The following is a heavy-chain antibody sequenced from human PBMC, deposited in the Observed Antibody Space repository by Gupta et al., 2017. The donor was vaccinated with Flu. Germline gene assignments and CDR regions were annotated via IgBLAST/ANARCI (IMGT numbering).Heavy chain of an antibody. Sequence: QVPLQESGPVLLTPTEPLTLPCTVSGFPLRNVRMGVTWIGQPPGKAVESLPHILSNDEKAYSTALKSSLTISKHTSKSQLVLTMTNMDPADTATYYCAPISYSSSSRPGAYYNDGSNVWRHGYTHTASS. CDR2: ILSNDEK. V-gene: IGHV2-26*01. CDR1: GFPLRNVRMG. J-gene: IGHJ6*01. D-gene: IGHD6-13*01. CDR3: APISYSSSSRPGAYYNDGSNV.